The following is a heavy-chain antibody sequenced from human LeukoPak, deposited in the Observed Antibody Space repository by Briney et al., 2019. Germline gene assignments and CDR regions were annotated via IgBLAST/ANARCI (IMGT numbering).Heavy chain of an antibody. CDR2: INPNSGGT. D-gene: IGHD5-18*01. CDR3: ARWLIDTASDY. J-gene: IGHJ4*02. V-gene: IGHV1-2*02. CDR1: GYTFTDNY. Sequence: ASVKVSCKASGYTFTDNYMHWVRQAPGQGLEWMGWINPNSGGTNYAQKFQGRVTMTRDTSISTAYLQWTSLKASDTAMYYCARWLIDTASDYWGQGTLVTVSS.